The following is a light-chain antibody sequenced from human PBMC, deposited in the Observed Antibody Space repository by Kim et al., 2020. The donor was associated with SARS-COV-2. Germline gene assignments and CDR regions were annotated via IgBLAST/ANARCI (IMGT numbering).Light chain of an antibody. V-gene: IGKV3-15*01. CDR1: QSVSSN. Sequence: EIVMTQSPATLSVSPGERATLSCRASQSVSSNVAWYQQKPGQAPRLLIYGASTRATGIPARFSGSGSGTEFTLTISSLQSEDFAVYYWQQYNIWPPLFGQGTRLEIK. CDR3: QQYNIWPPL. J-gene: IGKJ5*01. CDR2: GAS.